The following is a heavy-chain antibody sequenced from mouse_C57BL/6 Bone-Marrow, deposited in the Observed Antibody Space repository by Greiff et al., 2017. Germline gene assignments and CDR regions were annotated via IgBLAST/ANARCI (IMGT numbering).Heavy chain of an antibody. D-gene: IGHD2-5*01. V-gene: IGHV5-4*01. J-gene: IGHJ3*01. CDR1: GFTFSSYA. Sequence: EVQRVESGGGLVKPGGSLKLSCAASGFTFSSYAMPWVRQTPEKGLEWVATISDGGSYTYYPDNVKGRFTISRDNAKNNLYLQMSRLKYEDTAMYYCARAGHYSNYIYFDYWGQGTMVTVSA. CDR3: ARAGHYSNYIYFDY. CDR2: ISDGGSYT.